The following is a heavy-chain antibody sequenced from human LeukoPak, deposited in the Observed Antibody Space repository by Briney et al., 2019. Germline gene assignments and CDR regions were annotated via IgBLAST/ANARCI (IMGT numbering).Heavy chain of an antibody. CDR3: ASDTYYYDSSGYYIGY. V-gene: IGHV1-2*02. D-gene: IGHD3-22*01. CDR2: INPNSGGT. Sequence: ASVKVSCKASGYTFTGYYMHRVRRAPGQGLEWMGWINPNSGGTNYAQKFQGRVTMTRDTSISTAYMELSRLRSDDTAVYYCASDTYYYDSSGYYIGYWGQGTLVTVSS. J-gene: IGHJ4*02. CDR1: GYTFTGYY.